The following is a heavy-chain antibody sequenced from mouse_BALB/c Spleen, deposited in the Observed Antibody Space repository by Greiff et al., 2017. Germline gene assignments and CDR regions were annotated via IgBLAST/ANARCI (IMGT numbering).Heavy chain of an antibody. CDR3: ARDDSSGYFDY. J-gene: IGHJ2*01. V-gene: IGHV2-9*02. CDR2: IWAGGST. CDR1: GFSLTSYG. D-gene: IGHD3-2*01. Sequence: QVQLKESGPGLVAPSQCLSITCTVSGFSLTSYGVHWVRQPPGKGLEWLGVIWAGGSTNYNSALMSRLSISKDNSKSQVFLKMNSLQTDDTAMYYCARDDSSGYFDYWGQGTTLTVSS.